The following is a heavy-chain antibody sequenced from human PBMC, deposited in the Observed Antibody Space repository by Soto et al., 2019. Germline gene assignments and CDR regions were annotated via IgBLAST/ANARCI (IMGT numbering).Heavy chain of an antibody. Sequence: SETLSLTCAVSGGSISSGGYSWSWIRQPPGKGLEWIGYIYHSGSIYYNPSLKSRVTISVDRSKNQFSLKLSSVTAADTAVYYCARGGYYYDSSGYYDYWGKGTLVTVSS. J-gene: IGHJ4*02. V-gene: IGHV4-30-2*01. CDR2: IYHSGSI. CDR3: ARGGYYYDSSGYYDY. CDR1: GGSISSGGYS. D-gene: IGHD3-22*01.